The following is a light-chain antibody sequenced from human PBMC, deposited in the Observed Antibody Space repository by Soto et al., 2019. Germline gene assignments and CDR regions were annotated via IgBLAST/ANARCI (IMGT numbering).Light chain of an antibody. CDR2: DAS. V-gene: IGKV1-33*01. J-gene: IGKJ3*01. CDR3: QQYDNLPT. CDR1: PDVSVS. Sequence: DIQMTPSPSSLSASVGDSVTITCQAGPDVSVSFNWYQQKPGKAPKLLISDASNVETGVPSRVSGSGSRTDFTLTISNLQPEDVATYYCQQYDNLPTFGPGTKVEI.